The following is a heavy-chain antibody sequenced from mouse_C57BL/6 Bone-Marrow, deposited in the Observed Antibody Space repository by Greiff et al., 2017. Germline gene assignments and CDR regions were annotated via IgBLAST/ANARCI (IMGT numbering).Heavy chain of an antibody. Sequence: VQLKESGPGLAKPSQTLSLTCSVSGYSITSDYWNWVRQFPGNKLEYMGYISYSGSTYYNPSLKSRISITRDTSKNQYYLQLNSVTTEDTATYYCARWGYYVDWYFDVWGTGTTVTVSS. V-gene: IGHV3-8*01. CDR3: ARWGYYVDWYFDV. CDR1: GYSITSDY. CDR2: ISYSGST. J-gene: IGHJ1*03. D-gene: IGHD2-3*01.